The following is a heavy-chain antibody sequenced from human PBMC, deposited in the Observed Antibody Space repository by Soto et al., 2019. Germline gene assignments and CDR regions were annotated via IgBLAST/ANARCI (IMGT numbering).Heavy chain of an antibody. J-gene: IGHJ4*02. D-gene: IGHD6-19*01. CDR1: GFTFSGSG. CDR2: IRTKTNNYAT. V-gene: IGHV3-73*01. CDR3: TAMAGIDY. Sequence: PGGSLRLSCAASGFTFSGSGIHWVRQASGKGLEWVGRIRTKTNNYATAYAASVKGRFTISRDDSENMAYLQMNSLKTEDTAVYYCTAMAGIDYWGQGTLVTVSS.